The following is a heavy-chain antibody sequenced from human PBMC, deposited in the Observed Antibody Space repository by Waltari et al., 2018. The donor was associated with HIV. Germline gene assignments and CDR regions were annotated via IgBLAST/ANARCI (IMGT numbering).Heavy chain of an antibody. CDR2: IIPLLGIP. CDR3: ARDGDHDSSGYLAS. CDR1: GGTFTS. D-gene: IGHD3-22*01. V-gene: IGHV1-69*04. Sequence: QVQLVQSGAEVKKPGSSLKVSCKASGGTFTSWVRQAPGQGLQWMGGIIPLLGIPSYAQNFQGRVSITADEVTSTVYLKLTSLRSDDTAVYFCARDGDHDSSGYLASWGQGALVTVSS. J-gene: IGHJ4*02.